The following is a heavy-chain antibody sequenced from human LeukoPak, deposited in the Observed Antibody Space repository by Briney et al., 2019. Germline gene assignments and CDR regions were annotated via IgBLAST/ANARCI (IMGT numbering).Heavy chain of an antibody. D-gene: IGHD3-10*01. J-gene: IGHJ4*02. V-gene: IGHV3-21*01. CDR1: GFTFSSYS. CDR3: AREGVSYYYGSGSYPLDY. CDR2: ISSSSSYI. Sequence: GGSLRLSCAASGFTFSSYSMNWVRQAPGKGLEWVSSISSSSSYIYYAGSVKGRFTISRDNAKNSLYLQMNSLRAEDTAVYYCAREGVSYYYGSGSYPLDYWGQGTLVTVSS.